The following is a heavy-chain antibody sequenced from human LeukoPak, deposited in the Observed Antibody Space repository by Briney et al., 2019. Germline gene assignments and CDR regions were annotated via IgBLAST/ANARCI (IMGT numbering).Heavy chain of an antibody. Sequence: GGSLRLSCAASGFTFSSYEMNWVRQAPGKGLEWVSYISSSGSTIYYADSVKGRFTISRDNSKNSLYLQVNSLRTEDTALYYCAKDLTGTTPWFDPWGQGTMVTVS. CDR3: AKDLTGTTPWFDP. J-gene: IGHJ5*02. CDR2: ISSSGSTI. CDR1: GFTFSSYE. D-gene: IGHD1-7*01. V-gene: IGHV3-48*03.